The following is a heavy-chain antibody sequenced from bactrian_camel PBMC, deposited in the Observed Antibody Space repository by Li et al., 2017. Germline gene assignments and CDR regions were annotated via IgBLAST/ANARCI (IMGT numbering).Heavy chain of an antibody. V-gene: IGHV3S31*01. CDR1: AGSYSRDF. Sequence: VQLVESGGGSVQAGGSLRLSCVASAGSYSRDFMAWFRQAPGKAREWVSVIRPESGDAYYADSVKGRFTASRDNAKSTLYLQMNSLEIEDTAVYYCVTSLPVIYADAYYRWGQGTQVTVS. D-gene: IGHD3*01. CDR2: IRPESGDA. J-gene: IGHJ4*01. CDR3: VTSLPVIYADAYYR.